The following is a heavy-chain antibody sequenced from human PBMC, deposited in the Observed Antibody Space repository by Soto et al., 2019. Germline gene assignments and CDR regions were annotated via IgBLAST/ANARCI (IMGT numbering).Heavy chain of an antibody. D-gene: IGHD3-3*01. CDR3: AKGGTLFGAFLDY. CDR1: GFSFSAYG. V-gene: IGHV3-23*01. CDR2: ISGSGGGT. Sequence: EVQLLESGGGLVQPGGPLRLSCAASGFSFSAYGMTWVRQAPGKGLEWVSLISGSGGGTSYADSVRGRFTISRDNSKNTLYLQMNSLRGDDTAVYYCAKGGTLFGAFLDYWGQGTPVTVSS. J-gene: IGHJ4*02.